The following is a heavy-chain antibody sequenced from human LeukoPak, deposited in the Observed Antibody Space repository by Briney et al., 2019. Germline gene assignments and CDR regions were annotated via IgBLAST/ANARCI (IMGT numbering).Heavy chain of an antibody. J-gene: IGHJ4*02. V-gene: IGHV1-69*01. CDR2: IIPIFGTA. CDR3: ARVNYYDSSGYSDY. D-gene: IGHD3-22*01. CDR1: GGTFSSYA. Sequence: SVKVSCKASGGTFSSYAISWVRQAPGQGLEWMGGIIPIFGTANYAQKFQGRVAITADESTSTAYMELSSLRSEDTAVYYCARVNYYDSSGYSDYWGQGTLVTVSS.